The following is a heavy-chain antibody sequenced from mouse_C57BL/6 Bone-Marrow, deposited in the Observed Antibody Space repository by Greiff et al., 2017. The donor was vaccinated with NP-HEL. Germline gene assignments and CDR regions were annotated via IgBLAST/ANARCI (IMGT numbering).Heavy chain of an antibody. CDR2: IWWDDDK. CDR3: ARLYSNDVNYAMDY. V-gene: IGHV8-8*01. J-gene: IGHJ4*01. Sequence: QVTLKVCGPGILQPSQTLSLTCSFSGFSLSTFGMGVGWIRQPSGKGLEWLAHIWWDDDKYYNPALKSRLTISKDTSKNQVFLKIANVDTADTATYYCARLYSNDVNYAMDYWGQGTSVTVSS. CDR1: GFSLSTFGMG. D-gene: IGHD2-12*01.